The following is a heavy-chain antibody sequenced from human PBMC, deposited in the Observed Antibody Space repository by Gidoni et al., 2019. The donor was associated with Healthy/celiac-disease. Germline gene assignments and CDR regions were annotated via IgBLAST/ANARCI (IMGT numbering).Heavy chain of an antibody. J-gene: IGHJ3*02. CDR2: IYHSGST. CDR1: GYSISSGYY. V-gene: IGHV4-38-2*01. Sequence: QVQLQESGPGLVKPSETLSLTCAVSGYSISSGYYWGWIRQPPGKGLDWIGSIYHSGSTYYTPSLKSRVTISVDTSKNQFSLKLSSVTAADTAVYYCARGGIYYGGEGGEAFDIWGQGTMVTVSS. D-gene: IGHD4-17*01. CDR3: ARGGIYYGGEGGEAFDI.